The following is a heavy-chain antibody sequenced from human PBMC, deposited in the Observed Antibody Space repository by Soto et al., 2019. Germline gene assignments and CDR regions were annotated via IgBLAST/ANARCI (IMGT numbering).Heavy chain of an antibody. Sequence: EVQLLESGGGLVQPGGSLRLSCAASGFTFTTYAMSWVRQPPGKGLEWVSGISSSGDIPYYADSVKGRFTICRDQSKKTVYLQMNSLRAEDTALYYCAKVNSIVGDGDHDYWGQGTLVSVSS. V-gene: IGHV3-23*01. CDR2: ISSSGDIP. D-gene: IGHD4-17*01. J-gene: IGHJ4*02. CDR1: GFTFTTYA. CDR3: AKVNSIVGDGDHDY.